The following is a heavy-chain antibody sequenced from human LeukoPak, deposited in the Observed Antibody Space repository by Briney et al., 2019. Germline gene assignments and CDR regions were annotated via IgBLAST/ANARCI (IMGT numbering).Heavy chain of an antibody. D-gene: IGHD5-12*01. V-gene: IGHV1-69*01. CDR1: GGTSSSYA. CDR3: ARARSGYSGYDSFYYYYMDV. Sequence: ASVKVSCKASGGTSSSYAISWVRQAPGQGLEWMGGIIPIFGTANYAQKFQGRVTITADESTSTAYMELSSLRSEDTAVYYCARARSGYSGYDSFYYYYMDVWGKGTTVTVSS. J-gene: IGHJ6*03. CDR2: IIPIFGTA.